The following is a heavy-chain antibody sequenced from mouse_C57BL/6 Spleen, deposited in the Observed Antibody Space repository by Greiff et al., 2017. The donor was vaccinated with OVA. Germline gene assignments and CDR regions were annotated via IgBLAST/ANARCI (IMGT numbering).Heavy chain of an antibody. CDR2: IRNKANGYTT. Sequence: EVQGVESGGGLVQPGGSLSLSCAASGFTFTDYYMSWVRQPPGKALEWLGFIRNKANGYTTEYSASVKGRFTISRDNSQSILYLQMNALRAEESDTYYGARWGGGDYYDAMDYWGQGTSVTVSS. D-gene: IGHD1-1*02. V-gene: IGHV7-3*01. CDR3: ARWGGGDYYDAMDY. J-gene: IGHJ4*01. CDR1: GFTFTDYY.